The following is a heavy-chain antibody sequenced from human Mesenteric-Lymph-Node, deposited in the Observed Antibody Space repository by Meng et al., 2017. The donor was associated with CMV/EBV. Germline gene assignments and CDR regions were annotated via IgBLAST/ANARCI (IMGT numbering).Heavy chain of an antibody. CDR2: INPNSGDT. CDR1: GYTFIGYY. J-gene: IGHJ4*02. D-gene: IGHD2-2*01. CDR3: VRDLTGDCSSTPCSLL. V-gene: IGHV1-2*02. Sequence: ASVKVSCKASGYTFIGYYTHWVRQAPGQGLEWMAWINPNSGDTNYAQNFQGRVSLTRDTSISTAYMELSRLRSDDTAVYYCVRDLTGDCSSTPCSLLWGQGTLVTVSS.